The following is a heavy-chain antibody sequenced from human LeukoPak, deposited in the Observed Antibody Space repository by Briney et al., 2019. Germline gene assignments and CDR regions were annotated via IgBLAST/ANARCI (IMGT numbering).Heavy chain of an antibody. CDR3: AKRGPIYSASPGNYFDY. CDR1: GFPVSSIH. CDR2: ISGNDEGT. V-gene: IGHV3-23*01. J-gene: IGHJ4*02. Sequence: GGSLRLSCAASGFPVSSIHMSWVRQAPGKGLEWVSSISGNDEGTYYADSVKGRFTISRDNSKNTLYLQMNSLRAEDTAVYYCAKRGPIYSASPGNYFDYWGQGTLVTVSS. D-gene: IGHD3-10*01.